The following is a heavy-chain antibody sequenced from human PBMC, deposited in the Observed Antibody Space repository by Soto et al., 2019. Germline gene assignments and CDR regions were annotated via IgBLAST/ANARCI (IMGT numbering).Heavy chain of an antibody. CDR3: ARGSFVWLSIYGMDV. J-gene: IGHJ6*02. CDR2: IYTSGST. D-gene: IGHD3-9*01. CDR1: GGSISSYY. Sequence: QVQLQESGPGLVKPSETLSLTCTVSGGSISSYYWSWIRQPAGKGLEWIGRIYTSGSTNYNPSLKSRGTMSVDTSKNQFSLKLSSVTAADTAVYCCARGSFVWLSIYGMDVWGQGTTVTVSS. V-gene: IGHV4-4*07.